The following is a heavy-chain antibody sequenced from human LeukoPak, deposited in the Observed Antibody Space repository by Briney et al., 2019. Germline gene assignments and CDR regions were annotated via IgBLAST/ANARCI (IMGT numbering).Heavy chain of an antibody. CDR1: GGSVSSGSYY. J-gene: IGHJ6*02. D-gene: IGHD6-19*01. V-gene: IGHV4-61*01. CDR2: IYYSGST. Sequence: SVTLSLTCTVSGGSVSSGSYYWSWIWQPPGKGLEWIGYIYYSGSTNYNPSLKSRVTISVDTSKNQFSLKLSSVTAADTAVYYCARDQQWLGYYYGMDVWGQGTTVTVSS. CDR3: ARDQQWLGYYYGMDV.